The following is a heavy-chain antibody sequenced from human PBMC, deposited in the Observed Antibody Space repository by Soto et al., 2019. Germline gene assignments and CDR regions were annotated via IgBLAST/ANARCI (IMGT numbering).Heavy chain of an antibody. CDR1: GYSFTNYW. Sequence: PGESLKISCKGSGYSFTNYWIGWVRQMPGKDLEWMGIIYPGDSDTRYSPSFQGQVTISADKSISTAYLQWSSLKASDTAMYYCARPEVGQQLGSWAFDIWGQGTMVTVSS. J-gene: IGHJ3*02. V-gene: IGHV5-51*01. CDR3: ARPEVGQQLGSWAFDI. CDR2: IYPGDSDT. D-gene: IGHD6-13*01.